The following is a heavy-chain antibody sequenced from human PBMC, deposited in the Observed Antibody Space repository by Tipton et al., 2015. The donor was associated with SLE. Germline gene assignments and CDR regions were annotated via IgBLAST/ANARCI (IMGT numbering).Heavy chain of an antibody. CDR1: GGSISSHY. CDR2: IYYSGST. CDR3: ARGYYDFWCGYSNYYYYYGMDV. D-gene: IGHD3-3*01. Sequence: TLSLTCTVSGGSISSHYWSWIRQPPGKGLEWIGYIYYSGSTYYNPSLKSRVTISVDTSKNQFSLKLSSVTAADTAVYYCARGYYDFWCGYSNYYYYYGMDVWGQGTTVTVSS. J-gene: IGHJ6*02. V-gene: IGHV4-59*08.